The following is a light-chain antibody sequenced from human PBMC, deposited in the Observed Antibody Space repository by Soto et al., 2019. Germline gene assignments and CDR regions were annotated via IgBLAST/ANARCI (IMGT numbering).Light chain of an antibody. Sequence: EVVMTHCPSTLSFAPLQRSKVCCRASQSVSSDLVWYQQKAGQAPRLLIYDTSTRATGIPARFSGSGSGTEFTLTISSLQSQDSAVYHCQQYNKWPLTFGGGTKVDI. CDR3: QQYNKWPLT. CDR1: QSVSSD. V-gene: IGKV3-15*01. CDR2: DTS. J-gene: IGKJ4*01.